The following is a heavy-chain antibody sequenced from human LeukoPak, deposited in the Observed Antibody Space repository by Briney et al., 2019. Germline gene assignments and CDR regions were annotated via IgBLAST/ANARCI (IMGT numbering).Heavy chain of an antibody. CDR3: AREPATMVRGVLLGRFDP. V-gene: IGHV1-2*06. Sequence: ASVKVSCKASGYTFTGYYMHWVRQAPGQGLEWMGRINPNSGGTNYAQKFQGRVTMTRDTSISTAYMELSRLRSDDTAVYYCAREPATMVRGVLLGRFDPWGQGTLVTVSS. CDR2: INPNSGGT. J-gene: IGHJ5*02. CDR1: GYTFTGYY. D-gene: IGHD3-10*01.